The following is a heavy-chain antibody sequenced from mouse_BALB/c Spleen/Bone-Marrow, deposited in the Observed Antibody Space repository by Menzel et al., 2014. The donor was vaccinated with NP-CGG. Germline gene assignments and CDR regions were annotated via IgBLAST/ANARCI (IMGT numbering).Heavy chain of an antibody. Sequence: VHVKQSGAELVKPGASVKLSCTASGFNIKDTYMHWVKQRPEQGLEWTGRFDPANGNIKYGPKFQGKVTITAHTTSNSAYLQRRSLTSEDTAVCYCAPYYYSRGFANWGQGTLVTVSA. J-gene: IGHJ3*01. D-gene: IGHD1-1*01. CDR3: APYYYSRGFAN. V-gene: IGHV14-3*02. CDR1: GFNIKDTY. CDR2: FDPANGNI.